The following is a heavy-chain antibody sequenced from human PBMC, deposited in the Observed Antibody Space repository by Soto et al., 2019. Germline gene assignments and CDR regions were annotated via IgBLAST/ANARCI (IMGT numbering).Heavy chain of an antibody. CDR3: ARDRRYDFWSSARYYYGMDV. CDR2: INPNSGGT. J-gene: IGHJ6*02. CDR1: GYTFTGYY. D-gene: IGHD3-3*01. V-gene: IGHV1-2*02. Sequence: VASVKVSCKASGYTFTGYYMHWVRQAPGQGLEWMGWINPNSGGTNYAQKFQGRVTMTRDTSISTAYMELSRLRSDDTAVYYCARDRRYDFWSSARYYYGMDVWGQGTTVTVSS.